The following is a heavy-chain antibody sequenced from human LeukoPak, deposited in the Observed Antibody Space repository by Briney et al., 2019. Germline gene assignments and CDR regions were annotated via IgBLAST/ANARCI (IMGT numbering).Heavy chain of an antibody. CDR2: IRYDGSNK. J-gene: IGHJ4*02. CDR3: ANGQIGIAVAGSGDY. V-gene: IGHV3-30*02. Sequence: QAEGSLRLSCAASGFTFSSYGMHWVRQAPGKGLEWVAFIRYDGSNKYYADSVKGRFTISRDNSKNTLYLQMNSLRAEDTAVYYCANGQIGIAVAGSGDYWGQGTLVTVSS. CDR1: GFTFSSYG. D-gene: IGHD6-19*01.